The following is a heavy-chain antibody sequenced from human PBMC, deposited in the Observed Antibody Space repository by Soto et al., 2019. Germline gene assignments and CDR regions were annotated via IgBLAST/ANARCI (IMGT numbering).Heavy chain of an antibody. CDR1: GFTFSSYA. J-gene: IGHJ4*02. V-gene: IGHV3-23*01. CDR3: AKGGYGSGNYYPVFLTPFDY. Sequence: EVQLLESGGGLVQPGGSLRLSCAASGFTFSSYAMTWVRQAPGKGLEWVSGISGSGGSTYYADSVKGRFTISRDNSKNTLYLQMNSLRAEDTAGYYCAKGGYGSGNYYPVFLTPFDYWGQGTLVTVSS. D-gene: IGHD3-10*01. CDR2: ISGSGGST.